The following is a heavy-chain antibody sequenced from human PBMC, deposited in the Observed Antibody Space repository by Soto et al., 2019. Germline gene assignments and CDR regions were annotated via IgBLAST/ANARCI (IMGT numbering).Heavy chain of an antibody. CDR3: ASHLRPTNWGGGYFDY. Sequence: SETLSLTCTVSGGSISSYYWSWIRQPPGKGLEWIGYIYYSGSTNYNPSLKSRVTISVDTSKNQFSLKLSSVTAADTAVYYCASHLRPTNWGGGYFDYWGQGPLVTVSS. J-gene: IGHJ4*02. CDR2: IYYSGST. CDR1: GGSISSYY. V-gene: IGHV4-59*08. D-gene: IGHD7-27*01.